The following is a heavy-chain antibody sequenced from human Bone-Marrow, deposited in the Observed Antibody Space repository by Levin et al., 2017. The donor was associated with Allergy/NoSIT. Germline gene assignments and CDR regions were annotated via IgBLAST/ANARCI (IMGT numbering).Heavy chain of an antibody. CDR1: GYTFTSYG. J-gene: IGHJ4*02. CDR2: ISAYNGNT. D-gene: IGHD2-15*01. Sequence: GESLKISCKASGYTFTSYGISWVRQAPGQGLEWMGWISAYNGNTNYAQKLQGRVTMTTDTSTSTAYMELRSLRSDDTAVYYCARKGYCSGGSCYPQDALDYWGQGTLVTVSS. V-gene: IGHV1-18*01. CDR3: ARKGYCSGGSCYPQDALDY.